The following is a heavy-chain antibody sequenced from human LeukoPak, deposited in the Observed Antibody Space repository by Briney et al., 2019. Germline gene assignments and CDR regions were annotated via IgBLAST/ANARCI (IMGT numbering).Heavy chain of an antibody. V-gene: IGHV3-30*18. D-gene: IGHD3-10*01. CDR2: ISYGGSNK. J-gene: IGHJ4*02. CDR3: AKGGAKGVIITLPGGY. Sequence: GGSLRLSCAASGVTFSSYGMHWVRQAPGKGLEWVAVISYGGSNKYYADSVKGRFTISGDNSKNTLYLQMNSLRAEDTAVYYCAKGGAKGVIITLPGGYWGQGTLVTVSS. CDR1: GVTFSSYG.